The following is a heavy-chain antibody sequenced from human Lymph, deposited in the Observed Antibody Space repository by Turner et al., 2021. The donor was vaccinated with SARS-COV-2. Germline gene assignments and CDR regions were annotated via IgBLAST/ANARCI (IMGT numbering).Heavy chain of an antibody. CDR3: AGEHVSRGSSISGDAFDI. V-gene: IGHV4-59*12. CDR1: GGSIRSYY. CDR2: VYYSGNT. J-gene: IGHJ3*02. D-gene: IGHD1-26*01. Sequence: QVQLQVSGPGLVKSSEPLSLTCTVSGGSIRSYYWSWIRPPPGKGLEWMGYVYYSGNTNYNPYLKSRVTISVDTSKNQFSLKLSSVTAVDTAVYYCAGEHVSRGSSISGDAFDIWGQGTMVTVSS.